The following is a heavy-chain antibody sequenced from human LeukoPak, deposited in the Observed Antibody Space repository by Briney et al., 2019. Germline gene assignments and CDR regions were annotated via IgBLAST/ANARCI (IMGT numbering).Heavy chain of an antibody. Sequence: EGSLRLSCAASGFTVSSNYMSWVRQAPGKGLEWVSVIYSGGSTYYEDSVKGRFTISRDNSKDTLYLQMNSLRAEDTAVYYCARVGSSTRDDAFDIWGQGTMVTVSS. V-gene: IGHV3-53*01. CDR2: IYSGGST. J-gene: IGHJ3*02. D-gene: IGHD2-2*01. CDR1: GFTVSSNY. CDR3: ARVGSSTRDDAFDI.